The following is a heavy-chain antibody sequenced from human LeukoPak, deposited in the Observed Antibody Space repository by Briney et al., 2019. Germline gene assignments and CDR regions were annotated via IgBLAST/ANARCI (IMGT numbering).Heavy chain of an antibody. Sequence: PGRSLRLSCVASEFAFTGHSMHWVRQAPGKGLEWVAVVSNDGKTIFYADSLKGRFTVSTDNSKNTVYLQVNSLRDEDAAVYYCAREKQLGGTPFDFWGQGSLVTVSS. V-gene: IGHV3-30*04. J-gene: IGHJ4*02. CDR2: VSNDGKTI. CDR1: EFAFTGHS. D-gene: IGHD1-26*01. CDR3: AREKQLGGTPFDF.